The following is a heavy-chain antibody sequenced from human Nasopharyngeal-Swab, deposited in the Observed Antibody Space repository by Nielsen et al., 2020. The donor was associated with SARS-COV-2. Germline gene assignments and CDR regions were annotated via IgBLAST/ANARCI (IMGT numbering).Heavy chain of an antibody. CDR3: TSVSGSSWPNFNY. Sequence: GVLKISCTSSEFRFSGSTIHWVRQASGKGLEWVGRIKTKVNSYATAYGASVKGMFTISRDDSKNTAYLQMNSLKTEDTAVYYCTSVSGSSWPNFNYWGQGTLVSVSS. CDR1: EFRFSGST. D-gene: IGHD6-13*01. CDR2: IKTKVNSYAT. V-gene: IGHV3-73*01. J-gene: IGHJ4*02.